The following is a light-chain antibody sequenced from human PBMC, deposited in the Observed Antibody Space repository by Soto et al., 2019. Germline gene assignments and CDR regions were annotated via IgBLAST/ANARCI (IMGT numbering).Light chain of an antibody. Sequence: EIVLTQSRGTLSLSPGERATLSCRASQSVSSSYLAWYQQKPGQPPRLLIYGASSRATGIPDRFSGSGSGTAFTPTISRLEPEDFAGYYCQQYGSSPGWTFGQGTKV. J-gene: IGKJ1*01. CDR3: QQYGSSPGWT. CDR1: QSVSSSY. V-gene: IGKV3-20*01. CDR2: GAS.